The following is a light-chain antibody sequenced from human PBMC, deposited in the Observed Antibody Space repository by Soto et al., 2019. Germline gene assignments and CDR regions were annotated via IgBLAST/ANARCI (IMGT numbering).Light chain of an antibody. CDR2: EIS. Sequence: QSALTQPASVSGSPGQSITISCTGTSSDVGGHNYVSWYQQHPGTAPKLLIYEISNRPSGVSHRFSGSRSGNTASLTISGLQAEDEADYYCKSSRSSRILLFGTGTKLTVL. CDR3: KSSRSSRILL. V-gene: IGLV2-14*01. CDR1: SSDVGGHNY. J-gene: IGLJ1*01.